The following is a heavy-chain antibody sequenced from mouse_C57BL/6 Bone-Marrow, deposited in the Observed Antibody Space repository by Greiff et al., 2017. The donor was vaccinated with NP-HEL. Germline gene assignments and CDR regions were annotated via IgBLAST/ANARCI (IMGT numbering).Heavy chain of an antibody. J-gene: IGHJ2*01. CDR2: ISSGGSYT. CDR1: GFTFSSYG. V-gene: IGHV5-6*01. D-gene: IGHD1-1*01. CDR3: ARSSYPYFDY. Sequence: EVHLVESGGDLVKPGGSLKLSCAASGFTFSSYGMSWVRPTPDKRLEWVATISSGGSYTYYPDSVKGRFTISRDNAKNTLYLQMSSLKSEDTAMYYCARSSYPYFDYWGQGTTLTVSS.